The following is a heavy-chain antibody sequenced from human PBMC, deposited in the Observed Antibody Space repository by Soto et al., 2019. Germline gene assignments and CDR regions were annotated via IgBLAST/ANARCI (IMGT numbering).Heavy chain of an antibody. D-gene: IGHD2-15*01. CDR2: IWYDGSNK. CDR3: ARGGCSGGSCYDGMDV. J-gene: IGHJ6*02. Sequence: PVGSLRLSCAASGFTFSSYGMHWVRQAPGKGLEWVAVIWYDGSNKYYADSVKGRFTISRDNSKNTLYLQMNSLRAEDTAVYYCARGGCSGGSCYDGMDVWGQGTTVTVSS. CDR1: GFTFSSYG. V-gene: IGHV3-33*01.